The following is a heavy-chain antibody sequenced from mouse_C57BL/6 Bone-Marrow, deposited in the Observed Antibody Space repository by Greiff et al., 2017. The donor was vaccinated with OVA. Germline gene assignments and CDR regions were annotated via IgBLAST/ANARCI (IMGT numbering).Heavy chain of an antibody. CDR3: TRVYDGFLFDY. V-gene: IGHV1-15*01. Sequence: QVQLKESGAELVRPGASVTLSCKASGYTFTDYEMHWVKQTPVHGLEWIGAIDPETGGTAYNQKFKGKAILTADKSSSTAYMELRSLTSEDSAVYYCTRVYDGFLFDYWGQGTTLTVSS. CDR2: IDPETGGT. CDR1: GYTFTDYE. D-gene: IGHD2-3*01. J-gene: IGHJ2*01.